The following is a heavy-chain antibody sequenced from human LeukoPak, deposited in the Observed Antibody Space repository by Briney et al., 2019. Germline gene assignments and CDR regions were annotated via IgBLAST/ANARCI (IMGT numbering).Heavy chain of an antibody. Sequence: GGSLRLSCSASGFTFSSYAMHWVRQAPGKGLEYVSAISSNGGSTYYADSVKGRSTTSRDNSKNTLYLQMSSLRAEDTAVYYCVKDLTGPFDYWGQGTLVTVSS. CDR3: VKDLTGPFDY. V-gene: IGHV3-64D*06. CDR2: ISSNGGST. D-gene: IGHD3-10*01. J-gene: IGHJ4*02. CDR1: GFTFSSYA.